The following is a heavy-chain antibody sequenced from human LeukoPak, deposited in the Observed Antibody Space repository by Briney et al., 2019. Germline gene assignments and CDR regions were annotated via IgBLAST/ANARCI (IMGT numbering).Heavy chain of an antibody. Sequence: SETLSLTCTVSGGSISSYYWSWIRQPAGKGLEWIGRIYYSGSTYYNPSLKSRVTISVDTSKNQFSLKLSSVTAADTAVYYCAGHRYCSSTSCLDYWGQGTLVTVSS. CDR2: IYYSGST. J-gene: IGHJ4*02. CDR3: AGHRYCSSTSCLDY. V-gene: IGHV4-59*05. D-gene: IGHD2-2*01. CDR1: GGSISSYY.